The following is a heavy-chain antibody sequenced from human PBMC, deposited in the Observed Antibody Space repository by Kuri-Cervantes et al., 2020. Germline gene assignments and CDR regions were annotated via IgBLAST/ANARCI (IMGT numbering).Heavy chain of an antibody. CDR1: GFTFSSYG. Sequence: GEFLKISCAASGFTFSSYGMHWVRQAPGKGLEWVAVISYDGSNKYYADSVKGRFTISRDNSKNTLYLQMNSLRAEDTAVYYCAKVAGGSSSSASLQDYWGQGTLVTVSS. J-gene: IGHJ4*02. D-gene: IGHD6-6*01. CDR2: ISYDGSNK. V-gene: IGHV3-30*18. CDR3: AKVAGGSSSSASLQDY.